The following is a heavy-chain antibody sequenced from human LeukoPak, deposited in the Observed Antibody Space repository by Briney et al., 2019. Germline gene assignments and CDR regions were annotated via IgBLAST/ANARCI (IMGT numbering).Heavy chain of an antibody. CDR3: ATGTHYDLLPF. V-gene: IGHV1-24*01. J-gene: IGHJ4*02. D-gene: IGHD3-9*01. Sequence: GASVKVSCKVSGYSITELSTHWERQAPGKGLEWMGGFDPGSGEIIYEQKFQDRVTMNEDASTDTAYMELSSLRSEDTALYYCATGTHYDLLPFWGQGTLVTVSS. CDR2: FDPGSGEI. CDR1: GYSITELS.